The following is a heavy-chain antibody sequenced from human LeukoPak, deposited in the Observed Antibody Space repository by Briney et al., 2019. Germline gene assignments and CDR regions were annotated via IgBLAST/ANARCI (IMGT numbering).Heavy chain of an antibody. CDR1: GGSISSYY. J-gene: IGHJ3*02. Sequence: SETLSLTCIVSGGSISSYYWSWIRQPPGKGLEWIGYIYYSGSTNYNPSLKSRVTISVDTSKNQFSLKLGSVTAADTAVYYCARGPVGGTTYNDGDAFDIWGQGTMVTVSS. CDR2: IYYSGST. CDR3: ARGPVGGTTYNDGDAFDI. D-gene: IGHD1-7*01. V-gene: IGHV4-59*01.